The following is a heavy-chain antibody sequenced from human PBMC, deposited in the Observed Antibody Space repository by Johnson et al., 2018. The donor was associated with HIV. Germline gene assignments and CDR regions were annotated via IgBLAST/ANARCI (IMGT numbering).Heavy chain of an antibody. Sequence: QVQLVESGGGLVQPGGSLRLSCAASGFTFSSYAMSWVRQAPGKGLEWVAFIRYDGSKKYYVDSVKGRFNISRDNSKNTLYLQMNSLRAEDTAVYYCARDRIAVAQGAFDIWGQGTMVTVSS. CDR2: IRYDGSKK. V-gene: IGHV3-30*02. J-gene: IGHJ3*02. CDR1: GFTFSSYA. CDR3: ARDRIAVAQGAFDI. D-gene: IGHD6-19*01.